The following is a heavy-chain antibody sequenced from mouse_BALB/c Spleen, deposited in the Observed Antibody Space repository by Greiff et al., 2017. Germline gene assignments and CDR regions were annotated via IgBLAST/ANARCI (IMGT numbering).Heavy chain of an antibody. V-gene: IGHV5-9-4*01. J-gene: IGHJ3*01. D-gene: IGHD2-4*01. Sequence: DVQLVESGGGLVKPGGSLKLSCAASGFTFSSYAMSWVRQSPEKRLEWVAEISSGGSYTYYPDTVTGRFTISRDNAKNTLYLEMSSLRSEDTAMYYCAREDYGGFAYWGQGTLVTVSA. CDR2: ISSGGSYT. CDR1: GFTFSSYA. CDR3: AREDYGGFAY.